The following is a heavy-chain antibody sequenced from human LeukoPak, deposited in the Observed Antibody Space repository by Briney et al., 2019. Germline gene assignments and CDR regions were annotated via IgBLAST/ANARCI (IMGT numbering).Heavy chain of an antibody. CDR3: ASYDFWNYYFDY. Sequence: PGGSLRLSCAASGFTFRSYWMSWVRQAPGKGLEWVANIKQDGSEKYYVDSVKGRFTISRDNAKNSLYLQMNSLRAEDTAVYYCASYDFWNYYFDYWGQGTLVTVSS. V-gene: IGHV3-7*01. CDR1: GFTFRSYW. J-gene: IGHJ4*02. D-gene: IGHD3-3*01. CDR2: IKQDGSEK.